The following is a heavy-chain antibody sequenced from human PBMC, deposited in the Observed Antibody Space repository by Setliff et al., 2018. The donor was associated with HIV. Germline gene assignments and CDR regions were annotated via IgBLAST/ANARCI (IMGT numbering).Heavy chain of an antibody. CDR3: ARGSGRFCSGGRCSAFDY. Sequence: PSETLSLTCAVSGFSINSGYYWGWIRQPPGKGLEWIGSIYQTGTTYYNPSLKSRVTISVDTSQNQFSLRLSSVTAADTAVYYCARGSGRFCSGGRCSAFDYWGQETLVTVSS. D-gene: IGHD2-15*01. V-gene: IGHV4-38-2*01. CDR2: IYQTGTT. J-gene: IGHJ4*02. CDR1: GFSINSGYY.